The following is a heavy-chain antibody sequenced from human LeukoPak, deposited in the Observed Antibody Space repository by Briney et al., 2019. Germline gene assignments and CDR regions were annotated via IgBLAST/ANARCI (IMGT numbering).Heavy chain of an antibody. V-gene: IGHV3-21*01. Sequence: GGSLRLSCAASGFTFSSYSMNWVRQAPGKGLEWVSSISSSSSYYTYYADSVKGRFTISRDNPKTSLYLQMNSLRAEDTAVYYCARDTYSSSCTLTGCPFDIWGQGTVVTVSS. CDR3: ARDTYSSSCTLTGCPFDI. J-gene: IGHJ3*02. D-gene: IGHD6-13*01. CDR1: GFTFSSYS. CDR2: ISSSSSYYT.